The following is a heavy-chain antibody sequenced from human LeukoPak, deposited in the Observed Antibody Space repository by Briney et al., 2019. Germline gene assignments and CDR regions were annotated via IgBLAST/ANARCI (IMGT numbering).Heavy chain of an antibody. CDR2: ISSSSTSM. V-gene: IGHV3-21*01. Sequence: GGSLRLSCAASGFTFSTYNMNWVRRAPGKGLEWVSFISSSSTSMHYADSVKGRFTISRDNAKNSLYLQMNSLRDEDTAVYYCARELDVWGQGTTVTVSS. CDR1: GFTFSTYN. J-gene: IGHJ6*02. CDR3: ARELDV.